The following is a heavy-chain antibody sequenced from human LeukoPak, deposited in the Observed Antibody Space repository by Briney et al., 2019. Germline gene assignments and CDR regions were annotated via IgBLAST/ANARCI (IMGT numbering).Heavy chain of an antibody. CDR1: GFTFSSYG. D-gene: IGHD2-21*01. V-gene: IGHV3-30*02. J-gene: IGHJ4*02. Sequence: PGGSLRLSCAASGFTFSSYGMHWVRQAPGKGLEWVAFIQFDGINKYYVDSVKGRFTISRDNSKNTLSLQLNTLRTEDTALYYCAKDGDDCIDYWGQGTLVTVSS. CDR3: AKDGDDCIDY. CDR2: IQFDGINK.